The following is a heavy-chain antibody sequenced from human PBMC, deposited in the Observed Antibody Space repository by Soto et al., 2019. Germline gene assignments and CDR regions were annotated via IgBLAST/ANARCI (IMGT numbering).Heavy chain of an antibody. CDR2: IYYSGST. CDR3: AGQERSSSSGFDY. J-gene: IGHJ4*02. Sequence: SETLSLTCTVSGGSISSGGYYWSWIRQHPGKGLEWIGYIYYSGSTYYNPSLKSRVTISVDTSKNQFSLKLSSVTAADTAVYYCAGQERSSSSGFDYWGQGXLVTVSS. CDR1: GGSISSGGYY. D-gene: IGHD6-6*01. V-gene: IGHV4-31*03.